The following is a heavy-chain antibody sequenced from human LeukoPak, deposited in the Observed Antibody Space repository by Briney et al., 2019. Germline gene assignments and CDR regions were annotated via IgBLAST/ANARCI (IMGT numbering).Heavy chain of an antibody. J-gene: IGHJ4*02. Sequence: ASVKVSRKASGYTFTGYYMHWVRQAPGQGLEWMGWINPNSGGTNYAQKFQGRVTMTRGTSISTAYMELSRLRSDDTAVYYCARSLAGSSGCDYWGQGTLVTVSS. D-gene: IGHD6-19*01. V-gene: IGHV1-2*02. CDR3: ARSLAGSSGCDY. CDR1: GYTFTGYY. CDR2: INPNSGGT.